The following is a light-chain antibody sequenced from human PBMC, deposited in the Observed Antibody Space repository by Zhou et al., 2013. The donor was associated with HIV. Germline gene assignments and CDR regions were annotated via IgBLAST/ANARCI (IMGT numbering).Light chain of an antibody. CDR1: QSVSSS. Sequence: EIVLTQSPATLSLSPGERATLSCRASQSVSSSLAWYQQKPGQAPRLLIYDASNRATGIPARFSGSGSGTDFTLTISSLEPEDFAVYYCQQYGSSRVTFGPGTKVDIK. CDR2: DAS. J-gene: IGKJ3*01. CDR3: QQYGSSRVT. V-gene: IGKV3-11*01.